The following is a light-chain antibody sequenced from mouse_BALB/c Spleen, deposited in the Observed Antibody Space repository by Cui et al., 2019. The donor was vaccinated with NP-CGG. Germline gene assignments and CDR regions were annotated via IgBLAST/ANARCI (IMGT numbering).Light chain of an antibody. CDR3: ALWYSNHWV. CDR2: GTN. V-gene: IGLV1*01. Sequence: AILTPDSALTTPPGETVTLTCRSSTGTVTTSNYANWVQEKPDHLFTGLIGGTNNRAPGVPARFSGSLIGDKAALTITGTQTEDEAIYFCALWYSNHWVFGGGTKLTVL. J-gene: IGLJ1*01. CDR1: TGTVTTSNY.